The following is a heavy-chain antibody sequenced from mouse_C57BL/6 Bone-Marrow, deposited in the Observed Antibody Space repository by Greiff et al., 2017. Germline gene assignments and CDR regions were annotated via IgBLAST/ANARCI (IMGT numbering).Heavy chain of an antibody. CDR3: VNYYGSSGWDY. D-gene: IGHD1-1*01. CDR1: GYTFTSYW. J-gene: IGHJ2*01. V-gene: IGHV1-59*01. Sequence: VQLQQPGAELVRPGTSVKLSCKASGYTFTSYWMHWVKQRPGQGLEWIGVIDPSDSYTNYNQKFKGKATLTVDTSSSTAYMQLSSLTSEDSAVYYCVNYYGSSGWDYWGQGTTLTVSS. CDR2: IDPSDSYT.